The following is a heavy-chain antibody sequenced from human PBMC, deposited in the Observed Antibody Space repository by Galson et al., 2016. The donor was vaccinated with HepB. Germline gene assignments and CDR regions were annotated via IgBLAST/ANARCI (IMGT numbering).Heavy chain of an antibody. V-gene: IGHV4-4*02. Sequence: ETLSLTCAVSGASISSNNWWTWVRQPPGKGLEWIGEMFHSGSTNYNSSLRSRVTISLDKSANQFSLVVTSVTAADTAMYYCAKIERGCSSASCVFDPWGQGILVTVSS. CDR2: MFHSGST. CDR1: GASISSNNW. CDR3: AKIERGCSSASCVFDP. D-gene: IGHD2-2*01. J-gene: IGHJ5*02.